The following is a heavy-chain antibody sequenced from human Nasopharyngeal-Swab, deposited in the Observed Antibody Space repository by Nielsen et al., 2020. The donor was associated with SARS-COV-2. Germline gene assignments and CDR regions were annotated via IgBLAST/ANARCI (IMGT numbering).Heavy chain of an antibody. Sequence: WVRQAPGQGLEWMGRIDPNTGGTSSAQIFQGRVTMTRDTSISTVYIEVTSLTSDDTAVYYCARVKITIFGVAYFDYWGQGTLVTVSS. CDR2: IDPNTGGT. D-gene: IGHD3-3*01. CDR3: ARVKITIFGVAYFDY. J-gene: IGHJ4*02. V-gene: IGHV1-2*06.